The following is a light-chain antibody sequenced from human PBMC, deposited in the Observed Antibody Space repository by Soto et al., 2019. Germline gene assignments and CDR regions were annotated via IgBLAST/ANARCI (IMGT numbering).Light chain of an antibody. V-gene: IGKV1-39*01. J-gene: IGKJ5*01. CDR3: QHFYPTPPVT. Sequence: IQLTQSPSSLSASVGDRVTITCRASQSISNSLNWYQQRPGRAPKLLIYAASTLQSGVPSRFSGSGSGTDFTLTISNLQPDDFATYYCQHFYPTPPVTFGQGTRLEIK. CDR2: AAS. CDR1: QSISNS.